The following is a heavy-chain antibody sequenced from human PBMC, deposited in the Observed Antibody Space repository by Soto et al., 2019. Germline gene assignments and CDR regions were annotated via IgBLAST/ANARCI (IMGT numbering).Heavy chain of an antibody. D-gene: IGHD2-2*02. Sequence: SVKVSCKASGGTFSSYAISWVRQAPGQGLEWMGGIIPIFGTANYAQKFQGRVTITADESTSTAYMELSSLRSEDTAVYYCARREVVVVPAAIPGNYYYGMDVWGQGXTVTVYS. J-gene: IGHJ6*02. V-gene: IGHV1-69*13. CDR2: IIPIFGTA. CDR1: GGTFSSYA. CDR3: ARREVVVVPAAIPGNYYYGMDV.